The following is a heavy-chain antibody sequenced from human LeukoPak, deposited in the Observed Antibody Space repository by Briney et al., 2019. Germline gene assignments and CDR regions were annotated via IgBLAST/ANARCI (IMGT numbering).Heavy chain of an antibody. D-gene: IGHD2-21*02. CDR3: AKYGRDCGDYGLDY. J-gene: IGHJ4*02. V-gene: IGHV3-30*02. CDR2: IRQHGMNE. Sequence: GGSLRLSCAASGFTLTRFGMHWVRQTPTKGLEWVAFIRQHGMNESYVDSVKGRFTISRDNSKHTLYLQMKSLRVEDTAVYYCAKYGRDCGDYGLDYWGQGTLVTVSS. CDR1: GFTLTRFG.